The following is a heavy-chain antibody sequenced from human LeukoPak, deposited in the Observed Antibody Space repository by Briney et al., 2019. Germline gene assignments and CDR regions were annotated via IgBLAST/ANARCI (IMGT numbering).Heavy chain of an antibody. CDR1: GFTFSSYW. D-gene: IGHD3-10*01. Sequence: GGSLRLSCAASGFTFSSYWMSSFRQAPGKGLEWVSNIKQDGSEKYCVDSVKGRFTISRDNAKNSLYLQMNSLRAEDTAVYYCARVLGVRLLWFGDDVGSHWFDPWGQGTLVTVSS. V-gene: IGHV3-7*01. J-gene: IGHJ5*02. CDR2: IKQDGSEK. CDR3: ARVLGVRLLWFGDDVGSHWFDP.